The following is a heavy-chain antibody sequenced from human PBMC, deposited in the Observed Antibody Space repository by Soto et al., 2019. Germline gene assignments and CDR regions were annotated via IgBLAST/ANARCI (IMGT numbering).Heavy chain of an antibody. Sequence: GGSLRLSCVASGFSFSSYSINWVRQTPGKGLEWLSYINERPEVIYYADSVRGRFTISRDNGISTLYLHMNSLRVEDTAVYYCARMAMAAGGPACWAPGTLVTVSS. CDR1: GFSFSSYS. J-gene: IGHJ4*02. CDR2: INERPEVI. D-gene: IGHD6-19*01. CDR3: ARMAMAAGGPAC. V-gene: IGHV3-48*01.